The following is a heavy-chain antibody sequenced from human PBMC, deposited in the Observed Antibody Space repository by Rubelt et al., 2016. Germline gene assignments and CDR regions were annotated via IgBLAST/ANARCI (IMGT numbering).Heavy chain of an antibody. Sequence: PGDSVKVSCKASGYTFSSYAIHWVRQAPGQRLEWMGWINAGYGDTRYSPNFQGRLTITRDTSATTAYMELSSLRSEDTAVYYCAREGDYYYGMDVWGQGTTVTVSS. CDR2: INAGYGDT. D-gene: IGHD3-16*01. CDR1: GYTFSSYA. CDR3: AREGDYYYGMDV. V-gene: IGHV1-3*01. J-gene: IGHJ6*02.